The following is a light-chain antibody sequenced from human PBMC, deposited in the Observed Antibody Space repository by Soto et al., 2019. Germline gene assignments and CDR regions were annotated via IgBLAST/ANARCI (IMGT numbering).Light chain of an antibody. Sequence: EIVMTQSPATLSVSPGERAALSCRASQSVNSNFAWYQQKPGQAPRLLIYGASTRATDIPARFSGSGSGTEFTLSISSLQSEDFAVYYCQQYKHCPYTFGPVNKLAIK. CDR3: QQYKHCPYT. CDR2: GAS. J-gene: IGKJ2*01. V-gene: IGKV3-15*01. CDR1: QSVNSN.